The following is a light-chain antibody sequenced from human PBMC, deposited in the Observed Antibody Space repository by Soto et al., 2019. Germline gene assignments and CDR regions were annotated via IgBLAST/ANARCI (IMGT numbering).Light chain of an antibody. CDR1: QGISNL. CDR3: QQYSAYPRT. V-gene: IGKV1-16*01. J-gene: IGKJ5*01. CDR2: TTS. Sequence: DIQLTQSPSSLSASVGDRVTITCRASQGISNLLAWHQQKPGKAPKSLIKTTSILQSGVPSRFSDSGSETDFTLTISGLQPEDFATYYCQQYSAYPRTFGQGTRLELK.